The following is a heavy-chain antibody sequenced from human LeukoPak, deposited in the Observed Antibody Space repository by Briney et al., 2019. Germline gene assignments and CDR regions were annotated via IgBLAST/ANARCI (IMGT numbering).Heavy chain of an antibody. CDR2: ISSSSSTI. D-gene: IGHD6-19*01. CDR1: RFTFSISI. V-gene: IGHV3-23*01. J-gene: IGHJ4*02. CDR3: AKDLGSSGWVLFDY. Sequence: GGALRLSRAASRFTFSISIMCWVREAPGKGLEWVSYISSSSSTIYYADSVKGRFTISRDNSKNTLYLQMNSLRAEDTAVYYCAKDLGSSGWVLFDYWGQGTLVTVSS.